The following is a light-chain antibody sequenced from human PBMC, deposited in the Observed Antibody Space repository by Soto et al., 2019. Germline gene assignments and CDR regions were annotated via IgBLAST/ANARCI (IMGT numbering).Light chain of an antibody. CDR3: QQRSNWPPVT. CDR2: DAS. V-gene: IGKV3-11*01. J-gene: IGKJ4*01. CDR1: QGVGST. Sequence: EIVLTQSPATLSVSPGERATLSCRASQGVGSTLAWYQQAPGQAPRLLIYDASTRATGIPARFSGSGSGTDFTLTISSLEPEDFAVYYCQQRSNWPPVTFGGGTKVDIK.